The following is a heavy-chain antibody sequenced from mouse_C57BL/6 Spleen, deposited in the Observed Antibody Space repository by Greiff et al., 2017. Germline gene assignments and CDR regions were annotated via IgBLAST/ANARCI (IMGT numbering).Heavy chain of an antibody. D-gene: IGHD1-1*01. CDR3: ARPPYYYGSSPYFDY. CDR1: GYTFTSYW. V-gene: IGHV1-55*01. CDR2: ISPGSGST. Sequence: QVQLQQPGAELVKPGASVKMSCKASGYTFTSYWITWVKQRPGQGLEWIGDISPGSGSTNYNEKFKSKATLTVDTSSSTAYMQLSSLTSEASAVYYGARPPYYYGSSPYFDYWGQGTTLTVSS. J-gene: IGHJ2*01.